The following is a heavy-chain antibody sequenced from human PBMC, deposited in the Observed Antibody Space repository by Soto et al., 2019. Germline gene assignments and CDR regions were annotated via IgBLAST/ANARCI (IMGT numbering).Heavy chain of an antibody. CDR2: SYYTWDT. D-gene: IGHD2-15*01. J-gene: IGHJ4*02. CDR1: GCYFSSFRNN. V-gene: IGHV4-31*11. CDR3: AREDINYSFFDS. Sequence: PSESLSLSWVVSGCYFSSFRNNWGWMRQHPGKGLEWIGFSYYTWDTKYNGAIKSRATIAGDMSENNFWLTLKSVTAADTAVSYCAREDINYSFFDSWGPGILVTVSS.